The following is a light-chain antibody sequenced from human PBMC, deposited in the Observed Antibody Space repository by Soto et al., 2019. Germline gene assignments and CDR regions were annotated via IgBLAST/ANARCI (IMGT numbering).Light chain of an antibody. V-gene: IGKV4-1*01. Sequence: DSVMTQSPDSLAVALRERATIHCNSSQSVLYSSNNKTYLSWYKQKAGQPPKLISYWATTRETGVPDRFSGSGSGTDFTLTISSLKAEDVAVYYCHQYYTAPLTFGGGTKVDIK. CDR1: QSVLYSSNNKTY. J-gene: IGKJ4*01. CDR3: HQYYTAPLT. CDR2: WAT.